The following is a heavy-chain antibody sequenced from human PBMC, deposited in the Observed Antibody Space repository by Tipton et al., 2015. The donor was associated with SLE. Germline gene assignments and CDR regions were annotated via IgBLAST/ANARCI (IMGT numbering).Heavy chain of an antibody. J-gene: IGHJ4*02. D-gene: IGHD4/OR15-4a*01. CDR3: ARGLTIGDY. V-gene: IGHV3-33*01. CDR1: GFTFSSYG. CDR2: IWYDGSNK. Sequence: SLRLSCAASGFTFSSYGMHWVRQAPGKGLEWAAVIWYDGSNKYYADSVKGRFTISRDNSKNTLYLQMNSLRAEDTAVYYCARGLTIGDYWGQGTLVTVSS.